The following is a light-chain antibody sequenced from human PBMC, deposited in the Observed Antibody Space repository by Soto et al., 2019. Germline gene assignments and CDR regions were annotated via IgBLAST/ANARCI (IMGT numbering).Light chain of an antibody. CDR3: QQYGSSGT. CDR2: GAS. Sequence: IVMTQSPATLSVSPGETASLSCRASQSAGNFLAWYQQKPGQAPRLLIYGASNRATGIPDRFSGSGSGTDFTLTISRLEPEDFAVYYCQQYGSSGTFGQGTKVDIK. V-gene: IGKV3-20*01. J-gene: IGKJ1*01. CDR1: QSAGNF.